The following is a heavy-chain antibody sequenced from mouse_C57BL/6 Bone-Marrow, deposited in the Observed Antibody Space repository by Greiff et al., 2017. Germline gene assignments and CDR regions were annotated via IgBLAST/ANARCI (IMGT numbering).Heavy chain of an antibody. D-gene: IGHD1-1*01. J-gene: IGHJ2*01. V-gene: IGHV5-17*01. Sequence: EVMLVESGGGLVKPGGSLKLSCAASGFTFSDYGMHWVRQAPEKGLEWVAYISSGSSNIYYADTVKGRFTIARDKAQNTLFLQMTRLRSEDTAVYYCARGDYGSGGLFDYWGQGTTLTVSS. CDR2: ISSGSSNI. CDR3: ARGDYGSGGLFDY. CDR1: GFTFSDYG.